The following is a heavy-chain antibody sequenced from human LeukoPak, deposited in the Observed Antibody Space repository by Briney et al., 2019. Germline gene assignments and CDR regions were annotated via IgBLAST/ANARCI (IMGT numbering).Heavy chain of an antibody. V-gene: IGHV1-18*01. CDR3: ARDRRDYDFWSGYYYYYYGMDV. J-gene: IGHJ6*02. Sequence: ASVKVSCKASGYTFTSYGISWVRQAPGQGLEWMGWTSAYNGNTNYAQKLQGRVTMTTDTSTSTAYMELRSLRSDDTAVYYCARDRRDYDFWSGYYYYYYGMDVWGQGTTVTASS. CDR1: GYTFTSYG. CDR2: TSAYNGNT. D-gene: IGHD3-3*01.